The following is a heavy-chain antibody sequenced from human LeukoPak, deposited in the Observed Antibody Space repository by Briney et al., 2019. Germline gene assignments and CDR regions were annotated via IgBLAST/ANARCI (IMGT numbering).Heavy chain of an antibody. J-gene: IGHJ3*01. CDR1: GFTFSDYA. Sequence: GGSLRLSCAASGFTFSDYAMHWVRQAPGKGLEWVAVIGYDGSNKYDADSVKGRFTISRDNSKNMMYLQMNSLRAEDTAVYYCARDRFMVRGVMVGTFDLWGQGTVVTVSS. CDR2: IGYDGSNK. D-gene: IGHD3-10*01. CDR3: ARDRFMVRGVMVGTFDL. V-gene: IGHV3-33*01.